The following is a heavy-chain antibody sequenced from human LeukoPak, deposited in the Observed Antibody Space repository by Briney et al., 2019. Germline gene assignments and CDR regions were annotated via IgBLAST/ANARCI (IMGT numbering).Heavy chain of an antibody. D-gene: IGHD3-9*01. V-gene: IGHV3-7*01. Sequence: TGGSLRLSCAASGFSFSDFYMSWVRQAPGKGLEWVASVYKDGSEKNYADSVKGRFTISRDNTQNSLYLQMNSLRAEDTAVYYCARGAVLRYFDPYGMDVWGKGTTVTVSS. CDR2: VYKDGSEK. CDR3: ARGAVLRYFDPYGMDV. CDR1: GFSFSDFY. J-gene: IGHJ6*04.